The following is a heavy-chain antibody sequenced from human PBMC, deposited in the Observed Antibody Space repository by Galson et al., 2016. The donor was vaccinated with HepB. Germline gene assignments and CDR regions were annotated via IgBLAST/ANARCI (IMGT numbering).Heavy chain of an antibody. Sequence: SVKVSCKASGYTFTTYAMHWVRQVPGQRLEWMGLINAGIGNTKSSQKFQGRVTITRDTSASTAYMELTSLTSEDTAVYYCARGIAVEPSANWFDPWGQGSLVTVAS. CDR2: INAGIGNT. D-gene: IGHD2-21*01. V-gene: IGHV1-3*01. CDR3: ARGIAVEPSANWFDP. J-gene: IGHJ5*02. CDR1: GYTFTTYA.